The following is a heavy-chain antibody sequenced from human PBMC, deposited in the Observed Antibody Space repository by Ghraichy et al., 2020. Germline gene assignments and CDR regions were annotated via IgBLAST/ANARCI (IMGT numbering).Heavy chain of an antibody. CDR2: LYYSGST. Sequence: SQTLSLTCTVSRGSISSYYWTWIRQPPGKGLEWIGYLYYSGSTNYNPSLKSRVTISVDTSKNQFSLKLSSVTAADTAVYYCARVPPNNWSIDYWGQGTLVTVSS. J-gene: IGHJ4*02. D-gene: IGHD1-1*01. CDR3: ARVPPNNWSIDY. CDR1: RGSISSYY. V-gene: IGHV4-59*01.